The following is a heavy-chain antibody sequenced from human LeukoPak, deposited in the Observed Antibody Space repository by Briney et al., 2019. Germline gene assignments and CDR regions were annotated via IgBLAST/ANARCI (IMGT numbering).Heavy chain of an antibody. D-gene: IGHD3-22*01. CDR1: GYSFTSYW. V-gene: IGHV5-51*01. J-gene: IGHJ4*02. CDR3: ARSYDSSGYYLGVDY. CDR2: IYPGDSDT. Sequence: GESLKISCKGSGYSFTSYWIGWVRQLPGKGLEWMGIIYPGDSDTRYSPSSQGQVTISADKSISTAYLQWSSLKASDTAMYYCARSYDSSGYYLGVDYWGQGTLVTVSS.